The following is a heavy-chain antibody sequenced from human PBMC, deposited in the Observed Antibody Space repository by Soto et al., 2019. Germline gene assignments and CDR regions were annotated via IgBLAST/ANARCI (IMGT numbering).Heavy chain of an antibody. V-gene: IGHV3-30-3*01. J-gene: IGHJ4*02. Sequence: GGSLRLSCAASGFTLSSYAMHWVRQAPGKGRAWVAVISYDGSNKYYADAVKGRLTISRDNSKNTLYLQMNNVRAEDTAVYSCARVYERRYFDGLFSAIDYWGQGTTVTVSS. CDR2: ISYDGSNK. CDR1: GFTLSSYA. CDR3: ARVYERRYFDGLFSAIDY. D-gene: IGHD3-9*01.